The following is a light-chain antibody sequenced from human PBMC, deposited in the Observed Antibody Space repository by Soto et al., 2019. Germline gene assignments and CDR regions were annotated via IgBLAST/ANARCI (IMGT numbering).Light chain of an antibody. CDR3: SSYAGSNNLV. J-gene: IGLJ2*01. CDR1: SSDVGGYNY. V-gene: IGLV2-8*01. CDR2: EVI. Sequence: QSALTQPPSASGSPGQSVTIPCTGTSSDVGGYNYVSWYQQHPGKAPKLMNYEVIKRPSGVPDRFSGSKSGNTASLTVSGLQAEDEADYYCSSYAGSNNLVFGGGTKLTVL.